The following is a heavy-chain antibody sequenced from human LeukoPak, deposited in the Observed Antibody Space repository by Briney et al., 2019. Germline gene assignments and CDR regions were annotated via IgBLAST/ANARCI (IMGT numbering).Heavy chain of an antibody. J-gene: IGHJ4*02. CDR2: ISSSSSTI. CDR1: GFTFSSYS. D-gene: IGHD6-25*01. V-gene: IGHV3-48*01. CDR3: AKGGPPGYFDY. Sequence: PGGSLRLSCAASGFTFSSYSMNWVRQAPGKGLEWVSYISSSSSTIYYADSVKGRFTISRDNAKNSLYLQMNSLRAEDTAVYYCAKGGPPGYFDYWGQGTLVTVSS.